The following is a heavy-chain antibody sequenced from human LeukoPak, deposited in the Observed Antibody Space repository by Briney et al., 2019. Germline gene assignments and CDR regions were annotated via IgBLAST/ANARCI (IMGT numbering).Heavy chain of an antibody. CDR1: GFTFSSYA. Sequence: GGSLRFSCIASGFTFSSYAMTWVRKAPGKGLEWFSSIFSDSGTSYGDSVKGRFTISRDNSKNTVFLQMDGLRAEDTAIFYCGRDPNGNYVGAFEFWSRGTLVTVSS. D-gene: IGHD4-11*01. J-gene: IGHJ3*01. V-gene: IGHV3-23*05. CDR3: GRDPNGNYVGAFEF. CDR2: IFSDSGT.